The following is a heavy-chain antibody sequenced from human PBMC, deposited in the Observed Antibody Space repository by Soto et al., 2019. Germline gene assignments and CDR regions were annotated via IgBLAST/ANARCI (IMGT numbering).Heavy chain of an antibody. V-gene: IGHV1-69*13. D-gene: IGHD5-18*01. Sequence: ASVKVSCKASGGTFSSYAISWVRQAPGQGLEWMGGIIPIFGTANYAQKFQGRVTITADESTSTAYMELSSLRSEDTAVYYCARHVDTAMVFYYWGQGTLVTASS. CDR1: GGTFSSYA. J-gene: IGHJ4*02. CDR3: ARHVDTAMVFYY. CDR2: IIPIFGTA.